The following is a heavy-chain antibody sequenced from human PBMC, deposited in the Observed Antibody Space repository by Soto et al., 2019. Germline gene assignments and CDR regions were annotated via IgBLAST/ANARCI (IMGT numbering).Heavy chain of an antibody. V-gene: IGHV4-30-4*01. CDR3: EGVGYGDYRFHY. Sequence: QVQLQESGPGLVKPSQTLSLTCTVSGGSISSGDYYWSWISQPPGKGLGWIGYIYYSGSTYYNPSLMSQDTISVDTAKNKFSLELSSVTAADTAVYYCEGVGYGDYRFHYWGRGSLVVVSS. J-gene: IGHJ4*02. D-gene: IGHD4-17*01. CDR2: IYYSGST. CDR1: GGSISSGDYY.